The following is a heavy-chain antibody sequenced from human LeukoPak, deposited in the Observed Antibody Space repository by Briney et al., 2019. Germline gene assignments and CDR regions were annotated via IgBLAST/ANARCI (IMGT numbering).Heavy chain of an antibody. CDR1: GGTFSSYA. Sequence: ASVKVSCKASGGTFSSYAISWVRQAPGQGLEWMGGIIPVFGTANYAEKFQDRVTITADKTTSTAYMELSSLRSEDTAMYYCAINQAGYCGGGSCYRHEFYYMDVWGKGTSVTVSS. D-gene: IGHD2-15*01. J-gene: IGHJ6*03. CDR3: AINQAGYCGGGSCYRHEFYYMDV. CDR2: IIPVFGTA. V-gene: IGHV1-69*06.